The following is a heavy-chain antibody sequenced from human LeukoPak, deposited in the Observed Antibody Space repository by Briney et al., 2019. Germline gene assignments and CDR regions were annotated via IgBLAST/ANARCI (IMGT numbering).Heavy chain of an antibody. CDR1: GYTFTSYF. CDR3: ARDPPDYYDSSGYLNYYYYGMDV. V-gene: IGHV1-18*04. Sequence: ASVKVSCKASGYTFTSYFLHWVRQAPGQGLEWMGWISAYNGNTNYAQKLQGRVTMTTDTSTSTAYMELRSLRSDDTAVYYCARDPPDYYDSSGYLNYYYYGMDVWGQGTTVTVSS. CDR2: ISAYNGNT. J-gene: IGHJ6*02. D-gene: IGHD3-22*01.